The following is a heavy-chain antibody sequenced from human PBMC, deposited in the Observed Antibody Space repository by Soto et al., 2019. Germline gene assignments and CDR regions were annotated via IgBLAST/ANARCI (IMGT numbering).Heavy chain of an antibody. D-gene: IGHD3-22*01. CDR2: IYYSGST. CDR3: ARDLADDSSGYYYYYGMDV. V-gene: IGHV4-31*03. CDR1: GVSISSGGYY. J-gene: IGHJ6*02. Sequence: PSETLSLTSTVSGVSISSGGYYWSWIRQHPGKGLEWIGYIYYSGSTYYNPSLQSRVTISVDTSKNQFSLKLSCVTAGDTAVYYCARDLADDSSGYYYYYGMDVWVQGSTVTVSS.